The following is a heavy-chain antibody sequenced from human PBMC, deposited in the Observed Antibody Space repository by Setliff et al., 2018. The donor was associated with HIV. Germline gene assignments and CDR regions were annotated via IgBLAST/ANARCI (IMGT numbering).Heavy chain of an antibody. CDR3: ARGYPSSPYYYYMDV. D-gene: IGHD3-16*02. V-gene: IGHV1-8*02. J-gene: IGHJ6*03. CDR2: MNPNSGNT. Sequence: ASVKVSCKASGYTFTSYDINWVRQATGQGLEWMGWMNPNSGNTGYAQKFQGRVTMTRDTSTSTVYMELSSLRSEDTAVYNCARGYPSSPYYYYMDVWGKGTTVTSP. CDR1: GYTFTSYD.